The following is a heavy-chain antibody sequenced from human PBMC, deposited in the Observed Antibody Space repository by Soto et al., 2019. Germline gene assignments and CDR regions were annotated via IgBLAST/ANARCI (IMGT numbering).Heavy chain of an antibody. J-gene: IGHJ3*02. CDR2: ISYDGSNK. CDR1: GFTFSSYA. V-gene: IGHV3-30-3*01. D-gene: IGHD2-2*01. Sequence: QVQLVESGGGVVQPWRSLRLSCAASGFTFSSYAMHWVRQAPGKGLEWVAAISYDGSNKYYADSVKGRFTISRDNSKNTMYLQMTSLRAEDTAFYYCAREWRTHAFDIWCHGTMVTVS. CDR3: AREWRTHAFDI.